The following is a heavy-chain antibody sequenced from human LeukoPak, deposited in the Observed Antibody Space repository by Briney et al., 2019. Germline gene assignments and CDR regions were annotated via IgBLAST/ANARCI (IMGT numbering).Heavy chain of an antibody. CDR3: ARQREQYVDF. V-gene: IGHV4-39*01. CDR2: MYYSGST. Sequence: PSETLSLTCAVSGVSINSSQYYWGWIRQPPGKGLEWIGIMYYSGSTYYNPSLKSRVTISVDTSKNQFFLNLSSVTAADTAVYYCARQREQYVDFWGQGSLVTVSS. CDR1: GVSINSSQYY. J-gene: IGHJ4*02. D-gene: IGHD1-26*01.